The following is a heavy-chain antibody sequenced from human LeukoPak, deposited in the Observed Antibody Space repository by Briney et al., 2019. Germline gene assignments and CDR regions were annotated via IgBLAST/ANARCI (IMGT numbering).Heavy chain of an antibody. V-gene: IGHV3-66*01. Sequence: GGSLRLSCKVSGFTVTSNHMNWVRQAPGKGLEWVSIIYTGGTTHYADSLKDRFTISRDDSINTLYLQINSLRVEDTAVYYCARDSSSYYFDYWGQGTLVTVSS. CDR2: IYTGGTT. CDR3: ARDSSSYYFDY. CDR1: GFTVTSNH. J-gene: IGHJ4*02. D-gene: IGHD6-6*01.